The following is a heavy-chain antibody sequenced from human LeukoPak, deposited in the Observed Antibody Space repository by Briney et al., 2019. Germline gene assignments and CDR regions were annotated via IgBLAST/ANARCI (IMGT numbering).Heavy chain of an antibody. CDR2: IYYSGSA. CDR3: ARHRYGSNVFDY. V-gene: IGHV4-39*01. CDR1: GGSISSSSYY. J-gene: IGHJ4*02. D-gene: IGHD6-13*01. Sequence: SETLSLTCTVSGGSISSSSYYWGWIRQPPGKGLEWIGSIYYSGSAYYNPSLKSRVTISVDTSTNQFSLRVSSVTAADTSVFYCARHRYGSNVFDYWGQGTLVTVSS.